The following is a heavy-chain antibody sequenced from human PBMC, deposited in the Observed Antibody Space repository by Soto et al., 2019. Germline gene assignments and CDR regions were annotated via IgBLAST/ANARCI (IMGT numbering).Heavy chain of an antibody. Sequence: QVQLGQSVAEVKKPGASVKFSCKASGYTFTSYVISWVRQAPGQGLEWMGWISAYNGNTNYAQKLQGRVTMTTDKSPRTAYMELRSLRSDDTAVYYCARDLRELMVYADYYGMDVWGQGTTVTVSS. V-gene: IGHV1-18*04. J-gene: IGHJ6*02. CDR3: ARDLRELMVYADYYGMDV. CDR1: GYTFTSYV. D-gene: IGHD2-8*01. CDR2: ISAYNGNT.